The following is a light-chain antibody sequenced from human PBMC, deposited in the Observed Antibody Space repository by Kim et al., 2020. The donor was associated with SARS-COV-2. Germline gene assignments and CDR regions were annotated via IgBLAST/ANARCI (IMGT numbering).Light chain of an antibody. Sequence: ASVKLTCTLSSGHSSYTIAWHQQQPEKGPRYLMKLDGGGSHSKGDGVPDRFSGSSSGAERYLTISSLQSEDEADYYCQTWDTSTWVFGGGTQLTVL. CDR2: LDGGGSH. CDR3: QTWDTSTWV. V-gene: IGLV4-69*01. J-gene: IGLJ3*02. CDR1: SGHSSYT.